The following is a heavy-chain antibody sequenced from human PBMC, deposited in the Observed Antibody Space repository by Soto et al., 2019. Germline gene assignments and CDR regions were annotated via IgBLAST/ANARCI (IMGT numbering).Heavy chain of an antibody. V-gene: IGHV3-21*01. J-gene: IGHJ6*03. Sequence: GGSLRLSCAASGFTFSSYSMNWVRQAPGKGLEWVSSISSSSSYIYYADSVKGRFTISRDNAKNSLYLQMNSLRAEDTAVYYCAREFSGYGSGVYMDVWGKGTTVTVSS. CDR3: AREFSGYGSGVYMDV. CDR1: GFTFSSYS. CDR2: ISSSSSYI. D-gene: IGHD3-22*01.